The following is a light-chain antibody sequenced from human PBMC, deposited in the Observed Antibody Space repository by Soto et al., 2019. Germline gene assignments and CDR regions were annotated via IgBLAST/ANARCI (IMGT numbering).Light chain of an antibody. J-gene: IGKJ4*01. Sequence: DIQMTQSPSSLAASVGDRVTITCQASQDIKNYLNWYQQKPGKAPNLLIYDASNLKTGVPSRFSGSGSGTHFTFTISSLQPEDIATYYCQHYDHLPPLSFGGGTKVEIK. CDR3: QHYDHLPPLS. CDR2: DAS. V-gene: IGKV1-33*01. CDR1: QDIKNY.